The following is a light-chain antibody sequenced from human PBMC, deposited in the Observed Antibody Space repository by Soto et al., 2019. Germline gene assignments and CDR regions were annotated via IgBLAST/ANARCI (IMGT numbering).Light chain of an antibody. J-gene: IGKJ4*01. V-gene: IGKV1-33*01. Sequence: DIQMTQSPSSLSASVGDRVTITCQASQDISNYLNWYQQKPGKAPKLLIYDASNLETGVPSRFSGSGSGTDFTFTISSLQPGDIATYYCQQYDNLPLTFGGWTKVEIK. CDR3: QQYDNLPLT. CDR2: DAS. CDR1: QDISNY.